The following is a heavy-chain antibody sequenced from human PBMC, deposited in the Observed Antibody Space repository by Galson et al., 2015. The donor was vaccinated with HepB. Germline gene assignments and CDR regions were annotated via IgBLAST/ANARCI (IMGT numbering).Heavy chain of an antibody. CDR1: GFTFSSYG. D-gene: IGHD2-15*01. CDR3: AIEDIVVVPLLDY. Sequence: SLRLSCAASGFTFSSYGMHWVRQAPGKGLEWVAVISYDGSNKYYADSVKGRFTISRDNSKNTLYLQMNSLRAEDTAVYYCAIEDIVVVPLLDYWGQGTLVTVSS. CDR2: ISYDGSNK. J-gene: IGHJ4*02. V-gene: IGHV3-30*03.